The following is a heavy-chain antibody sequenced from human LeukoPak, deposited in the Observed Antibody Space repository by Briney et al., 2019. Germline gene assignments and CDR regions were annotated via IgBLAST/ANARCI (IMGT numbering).Heavy chain of an antibody. CDR2: IYYTGRT. CDR1: GDSFSRNTYS. Sequence: SETLSLTCTVSGDSFSRNTYSWGWIRQPPGKGLEWIGSIYYTGRTFYNPSLKSRVTISVDTSKNQFSLKLSSVTAADSAVYYCARRGSMGGSFVGAFDIWGQGTMVTVSS. V-gene: IGHV4-39*01. D-gene: IGHD1-26*01. J-gene: IGHJ3*02. CDR3: ARRGSMGGSFVGAFDI.